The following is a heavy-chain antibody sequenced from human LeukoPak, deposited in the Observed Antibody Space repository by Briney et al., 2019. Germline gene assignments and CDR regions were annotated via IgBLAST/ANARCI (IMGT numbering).Heavy chain of an antibody. J-gene: IGHJ4*02. CDR1: GYTFTGYY. V-gene: IGHV1-2*02. CDR2: INPNSGGT. Sequence: ASVKVSCKASGYTFTGYYMHWVRQAPGQGLEWMGWINPNSGGTNYAQKFQGRVTMTRDTSISTAYMELSRLRSDDTAVYYCARKISGIIRAEYYFDYWGQGTLVTVSS. CDR3: ARKISGIIRAEYYFDY. D-gene: IGHD1-14*01.